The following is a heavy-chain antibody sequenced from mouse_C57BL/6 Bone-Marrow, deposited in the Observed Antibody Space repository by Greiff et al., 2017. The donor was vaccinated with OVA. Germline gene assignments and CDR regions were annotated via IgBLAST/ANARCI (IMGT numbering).Heavy chain of an antibody. Sequence: QVQLQQPGAELVKPGASVKLSCKASGYTFTSYWMHWVKQRPGQGLEWIGMIHPNSGSTNYNEKFKSKATLTVDTSSSTAYMQLSSLTSEDSAVYYCARATVVVEGYFDYWGQGTTLTVSS. J-gene: IGHJ2*01. CDR2: IHPNSGST. V-gene: IGHV1-64*01. CDR1: GYTFTSYW. CDR3: ARATVVVEGYFDY. D-gene: IGHD1-1*01.